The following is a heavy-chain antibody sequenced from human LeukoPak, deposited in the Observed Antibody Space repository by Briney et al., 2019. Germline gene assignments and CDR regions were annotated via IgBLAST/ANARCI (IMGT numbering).Heavy chain of an antibody. CDR3: ARGGYCSSTSCYAGDYYYYYGMDV. D-gene: IGHD2-2*01. CDR1: GGTFSSYV. V-gene: IGHV1-69*06. CDR2: IIPIYGTA. J-gene: IGHJ6*04. Sequence: SVKVSCKASGGTFSSYVISWVRQSPGQGLGWMGGIIPIYGTANNAHKFHGRGTITPDKSTSTAYMDLSSLRSEDTAVYYCARGGYCSSTSCYAGDYYYYYGMDVWGKGTTVTVSS.